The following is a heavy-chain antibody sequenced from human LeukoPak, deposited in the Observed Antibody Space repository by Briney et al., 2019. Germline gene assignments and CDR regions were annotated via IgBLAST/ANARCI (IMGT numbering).Heavy chain of an antibody. J-gene: IGHJ4*02. D-gene: IGHD2-8*01. CDR3: ARDGNSIMVEFDY. CDR1: VFTLNYDY. Sequence: GASVNVSCKPSVFTLNYDYMYWVRQAPGQGREWMGWINTNSGATKYAQKFQGRVTMTRDTSISTLYMELSSLRLDDTAVYYCARDGNSIMVEFDYWGQGTLVTVSS. V-gene: IGHV1-2*02. CDR2: INTNSGAT.